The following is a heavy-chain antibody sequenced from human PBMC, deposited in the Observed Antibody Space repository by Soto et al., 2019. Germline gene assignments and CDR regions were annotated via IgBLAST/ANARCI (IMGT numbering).Heavy chain of an antibody. CDR3: VRVDSYGYEGSFDY. CDR2: IYFSGST. Sequence: SETLSLTCTVSGGSISSYYWSWIRQPPGKGLEWIGYIYFSGSTNYNPSLKSRVTISVDTSKNQFSLKLSSVTAADTAVYYCVRVDSYGYEGSFDYWGQGTLVTVSS. CDR1: GGSISSYY. J-gene: IGHJ4*02. D-gene: IGHD5-18*01. V-gene: IGHV4-59*01.